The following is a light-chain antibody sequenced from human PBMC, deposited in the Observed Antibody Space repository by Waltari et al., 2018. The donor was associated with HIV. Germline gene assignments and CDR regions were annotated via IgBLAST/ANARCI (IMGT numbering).Light chain of an antibody. J-gene: IGLJ2*01. CDR3: SSYTSSSTPYVV. V-gene: IGLV2-14*01. Sequence: QSALTQPASVSGSPGQSITISCTGTSSDVGGYNYVSWYQQHPGKAPELMIYEVSNRPSGVANRFSGSNSGNTASLTISVLQAEDEADYYCSSYTSSSTPYVVFGGGTKLTVL. CDR2: EVS. CDR1: SSDVGGYNY.